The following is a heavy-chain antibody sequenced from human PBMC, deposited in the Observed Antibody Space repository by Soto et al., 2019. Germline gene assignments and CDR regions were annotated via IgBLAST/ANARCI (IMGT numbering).Heavy chain of an antibody. CDR2: INPNSGGT. CDR3: ARVGGDYGDYRGNFDP. V-gene: IGHV1-2*04. Sequence: QVQLVQSGAEVKKPGASVKVSCKASGYTFTGYYMHWVRQAPGQGLEWMGWINPNSGGTNYAQKFQGWVTMTRDTSISTAYMELSRLRSDDTAVYYCARVGGDYGDYRGNFDPWGQGTLVTVSS. CDR1: GYTFTGYY. D-gene: IGHD4-17*01. J-gene: IGHJ5*02.